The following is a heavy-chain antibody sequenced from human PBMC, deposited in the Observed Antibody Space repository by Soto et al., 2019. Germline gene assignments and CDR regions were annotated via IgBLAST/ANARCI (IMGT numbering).Heavy chain of an antibody. CDR2: IKSKTDGGTT. J-gene: IGHJ6*02. V-gene: IGHV3-15*01. D-gene: IGHD2-15*01. CDR1: GFTFSNAW. Sequence: EVQLVESGGGLVKPGGSLRLSCAASGFTFSNAWMSWVRQAPGKGLEWVGRIKSKTDGGTTDYAAPVKGRFTISRDDSKNTLYLQMNSLKTEDTDVYYCTTAAPTSGGYGMDVWGQGTTVTVSS. CDR3: TTAAPTSGGYGMDV.